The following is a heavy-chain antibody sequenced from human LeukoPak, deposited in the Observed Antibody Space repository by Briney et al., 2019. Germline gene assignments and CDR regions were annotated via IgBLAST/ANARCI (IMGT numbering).Heavy chain of an antibody. CDR1: GFTFSRYA. V-gene: IGHV3-30*04. CDR2: ITYDGSNK. CDR3: AKDRWILYYPDY. J-gene: IGHJ4*02. Sequence: GGSLRLSCAASGFTFSRYAMHWVRQAPGKGLEWVAVITYDGSNKYYADSVKGRFSISRDNSKNTLYLQMNSLRAEDTAVYYCAKDRWILYYPDYWGQGTLVTVSS. D-gene: IGHD2-2*03.